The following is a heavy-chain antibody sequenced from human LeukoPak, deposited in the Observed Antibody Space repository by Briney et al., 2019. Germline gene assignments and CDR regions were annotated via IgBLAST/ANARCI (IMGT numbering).Heavy chain of an antibody. D-gene: IGHD6-19*01. J-gene: IGHJ5*02. CDR2: ISYDGSNK. V-gene: IGHV3-30*04. Sequence: GGSLRLSCAASGFTFSLYAMHWVRQAPGKGLEWVALISYDGSNKYYADSVKGRFTISRDNSKNTLYLQMNSLRAEDTAVYYCARGLAVADNWFDPWGQGTLVTVSS. CDR1: GFTFSLYA. CDR3: ARGLAVADNWFDP.